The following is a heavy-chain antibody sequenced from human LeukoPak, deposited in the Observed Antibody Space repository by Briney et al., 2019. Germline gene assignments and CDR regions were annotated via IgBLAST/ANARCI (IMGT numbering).Heavy chain of an antibody. CDR3: AREMTIITYSFDS. CDR1: GFTFSNYA. D-gene: IGHD5-24*01. V-gene: IGHV3-23*01. J-gene: IGHJ4*02. Sequence: GGSLRLSCAPSGFTFSNYAMSWVRQAPGKGLEWVSAISETGGTIHYADSVRGRFIISRDNSKNTLYLQMNSLRAEDTAAYHCAREMTIITYSFDSWGQGTLVTVSS. CDR2: ISETGGTI.